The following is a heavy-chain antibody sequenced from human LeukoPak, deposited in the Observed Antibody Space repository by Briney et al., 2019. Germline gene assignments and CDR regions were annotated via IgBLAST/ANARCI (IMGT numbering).Heavy chain of an antibody. CDR1: GYTFTAYY. D-gene: IGHD6-13*01. J-gene: IGHJ5*02. Sequence: ASVKVSCKASGYTFTAYYIHWIRQAPGQGLEWMGWVNPNTGGTYYAQKVQDRVTMTRDASITTAYMELSGLTSDDTAVYYCGRDLVSRQEVDQPWGQGTLVTVSS. CDR2: VNPNTGGT. V-gene: IGHV1-2*02. CDR3: GRDLVSRQEVDQP.